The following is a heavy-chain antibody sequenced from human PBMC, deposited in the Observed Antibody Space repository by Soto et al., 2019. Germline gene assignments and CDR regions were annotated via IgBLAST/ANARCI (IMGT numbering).Heavy chain of an antibody. D-gene: IGHD6-19*01. J-gene: IGHJ4*02. CDR2: INPNSGGT. Sequence: ASVKVSCKASGYTFTGYYMHWVRQAPGQGLEWMGWINPNSGGTNYAQKFQGRVTMTRDTSISTAYMELSRLRSDDTAVYYCARDPTGYSSGWYYFDYRGQGTLVTVSS. V-gene: IGHV1-2*02. CDR1: GYTFTGYY. CDR3: ARDPTGYSSGWYYFDY.